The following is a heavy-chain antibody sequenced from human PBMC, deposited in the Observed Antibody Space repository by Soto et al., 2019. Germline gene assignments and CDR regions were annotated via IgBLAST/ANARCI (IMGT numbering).Heavy chain of an antibody. D-gene: IGHD2-8*02. CDR3: ARDKITGLFDY. V-gene: IGHV4-30-4*01. CDR1: GGSISSGGYY. J-gene: IGHJ4*02. Sequence: PSETLSLTCTVSGGSISSGGYYWSWIRQPPGKGLEWIAYISYSWNTYYNPSLKSRISISADTCKNQFSLKLNSVTVADTAVYYCARDKITGLFDYWGQGTLVTVSS. CDR2: ISYSWNT.